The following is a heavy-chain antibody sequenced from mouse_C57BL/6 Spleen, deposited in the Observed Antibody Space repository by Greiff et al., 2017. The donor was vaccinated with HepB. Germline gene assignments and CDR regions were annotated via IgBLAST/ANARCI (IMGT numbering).Heavy chain of an antibody. CDR1: GFTFTDYY. D-gene: IGHD2-4*01. J-gene: IGHJ1*03. V-gene: IGHV7-3*01. Sequence: EVQVVESGGGLVQPGGSLSLSCEASGFTFTDYYMSWVRQPPGKALEWLGFIRNKANGYTTEYSASVKGRFTISRANSQSILYLQMNALRAEDSATYYCSTSYGGLRREGYFDVWGTGTTVTVSS. CDR2: IRNKANGYTT. CDR3: STSYGGLRREGYFDV.